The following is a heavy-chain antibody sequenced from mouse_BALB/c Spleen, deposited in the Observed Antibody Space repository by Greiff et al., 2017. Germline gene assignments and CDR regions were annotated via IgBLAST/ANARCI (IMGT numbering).Heavy chain of an antibody. J-gene: IGHJ4*01. V-gene: IGHV7-3*02. CDR2: IRNKANGYTT. CDR3: ATQVWDYYAMDY. CDR1: GFTFTDYY. Sequence: EVKLVESGGGLVQPGGSLRLSCATSGFTFTDYYMSWVRQPPGKALEWLGFIRNKANGYTTEYSASVKGRFTISRDNSQSILYLKMNTLRAEDSATYYCATQVWDYYAMDYWGQGTSVTVSS. D-gene: IGHD2-10*02.